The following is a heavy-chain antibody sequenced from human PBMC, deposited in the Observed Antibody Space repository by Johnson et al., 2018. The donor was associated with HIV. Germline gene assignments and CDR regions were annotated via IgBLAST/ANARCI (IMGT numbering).Heavy chain of an antibody. D-gene: IGHD4-23*01. J-gene: IGHJ3*02. CDR2: IWYDGSNK. Sequence: QVQLMESGGGVVQPGRSLRLSCAASGFTFSSYGMHWVRQAPGKGLEWVAVIWYDGSNKYYADSVKGRFTISRDNSKNTLYLQMNSLRAEDTAVYYCAKDGGMTTVVTLAFDIWGQGTMVTVSS. V-gene: IGHV3-33*06. CDR1: GFTFSSYG. CDR3: AKDGGMTTVVTLAFDI.